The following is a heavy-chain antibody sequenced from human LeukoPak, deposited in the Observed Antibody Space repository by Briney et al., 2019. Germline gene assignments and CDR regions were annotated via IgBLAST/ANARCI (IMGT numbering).Heavy chain of an antibody. CDR3: ANSNVDTAMVLDY. V-gene: IGHV3-21*01. CDR2: ISSSSSYI. J-gene: IGHJ4*02. D-gene: IGHD5-18*01. Sequence: PGGSLRLSCAASGFTFSSYSMNWVCQAPGKRLEWVSSISSSSSYIYYADSVKGRFTISRDNAKNSLYLQMNSLRAEDTAVYYCANSNVDTAMVLDYWGQGTLVTVSS. CDR1: GFTFSSYS.